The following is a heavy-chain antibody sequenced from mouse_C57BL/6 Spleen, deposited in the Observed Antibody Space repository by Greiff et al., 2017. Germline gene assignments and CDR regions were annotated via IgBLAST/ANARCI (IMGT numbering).Heavy chain of an antibody. Sequence: ESGPGLVKPSQSLSLTCSVTGYSITSGYYWNWIRQFPGNKLEWMGYISYDGSNNYNPSLKNRISITRDTSKNQFFLKLNSVTTEDTATYYCNYGSGDWFAYWGEGTLVTVSA. CDR1: GYSITSGYY. J-gene: IGHJ3*01. V-gene: IGHV3-6*01. CDR2: ISYDGSN. CDR3: NYGSGDWFAY. D-gene: IGHD1-1*01.